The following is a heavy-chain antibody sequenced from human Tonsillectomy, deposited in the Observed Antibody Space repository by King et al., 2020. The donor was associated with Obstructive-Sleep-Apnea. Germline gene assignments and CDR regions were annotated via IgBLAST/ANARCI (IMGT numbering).Heavy chain of an antibody. V-gene: IGHV4-38-2*02. Sequence: VQLQESGPGLVKPSETLSLTCTVSGYSISSGYYWGWIRQPPGKGLEWIGSIYHSGSTCYNPSLKSRVTISVDTSKNQFSLKLSSVTAADTAVYYCARDLEVEYYYGSGSYTNWFDPWGQGTLVTVSS. CDR3: ARDLEVEYYYGSGSYTNWFDP. J-gene: IGHJ5*02. CDR1: GYSISSGYY. D-gene: IGHD3-10*01. CDR2: IYHSGST.